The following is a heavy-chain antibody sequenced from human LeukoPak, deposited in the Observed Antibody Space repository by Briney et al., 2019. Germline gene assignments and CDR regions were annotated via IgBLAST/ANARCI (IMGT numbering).Heavy chain of an antibody. CDR1: GSSISSYY. V-gene: IGHV4-4*07. CDR2: IYTSGST. CDR3: ARDLIAAAGTRNWFDP. J-gene: IGHJ5*02. Sequence: SETLSLTCTVSGSSISSYYWSWIRQPAGKGLERIGRIYTSGSTNYNPSLKSRVTMSVDTSKNQFSLKLSSVAAADTAVYYCARDLIAAAGTRNWFDPWGQGTLVTVSS. D-gene: IGHD6-13*01.